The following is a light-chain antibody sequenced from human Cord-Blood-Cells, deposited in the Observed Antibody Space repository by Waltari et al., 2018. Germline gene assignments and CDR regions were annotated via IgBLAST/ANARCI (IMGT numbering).Light chain of an antibody. CDR1: ALPKHY. J-gene: IGLJ3*02. Sequence: SYELTQPPSVLVSPGQTARINSSGDALPKHYAYWYQQKPGQAPVLVIYKDVERPSGIPGRFSGSSSGTTVTLTISGVQAEDEADYYCQSADSSVTWVFGRGTKLTVL. V-gene: IGLV3-25*02. CDR3: QSADSSVTWV. CDR2: KDV.